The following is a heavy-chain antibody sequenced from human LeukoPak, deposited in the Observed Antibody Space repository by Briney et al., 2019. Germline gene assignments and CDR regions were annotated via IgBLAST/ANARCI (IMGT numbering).Heavy chain of an antibody. Sequence: ASVKVSCKASGYTFTGYYMHWVRQAPGQGLEWMGWINPNSGGTNYAQKFQGRVTMTRDTSISTAYMELSRLRSDDTAVYYCARQRVRAVAGCESWFDPWGQGTLVTVSS. J-gene: IGHJ5*02. V-gene: IGHV1-2*02. CDR3: ARQRVRAVAGCESWFDP. CDR1: GYTFTGYY. D-gene: IGHD6-19*01. CDR2: INPNSGGT.